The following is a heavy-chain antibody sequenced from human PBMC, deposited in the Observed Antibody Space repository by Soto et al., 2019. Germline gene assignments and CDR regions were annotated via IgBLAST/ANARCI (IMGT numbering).Heavy chain of an antibody. CDR3: AKDRYDISFDP. CDR2: ISGSGGST. D-gene: IGHD3-9*01. V-gene: IGHV3-23*01. CDR1: GFTFSSDA. Sequence: GGSLRLSCAASGFTFSSDAMSWVRQAPGKGREWVSAISGSGGSTYYADSVMGRFTISRDNSKNTLYLQMNSLRAEDTAVYYCAKDRYDISFDPWGQGTLVTVSS. J-gene: IGHJ5*02.